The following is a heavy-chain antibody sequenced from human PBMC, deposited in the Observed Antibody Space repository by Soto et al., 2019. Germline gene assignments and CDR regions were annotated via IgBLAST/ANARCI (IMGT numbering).Heavy chain of an antibody. D-gene: IGHD2-15*01. J-gene: IGHJ4*02. CDR1: GFTFSSYS. CDR3: ARYCSGGSCYRFTLDY. V-gene: IGHV3-48*01. Sequence: PGGSLRLSCAASGFTFSSYSMNWVRQAPGKGLEWVSYISSSSSTIYYADSVKGRFTISRDNAKNSLYLQMNSLRAEDTAVYYCARYCSGGSCYRFTLDYWGQGTLVTVSS. CDR2: ISSSSSTI.